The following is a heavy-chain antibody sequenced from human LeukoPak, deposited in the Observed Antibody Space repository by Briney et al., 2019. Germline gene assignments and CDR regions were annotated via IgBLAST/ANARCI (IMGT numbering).Heavy chain of an antibody. Sequence: PSETLSLTCTVSGGSISSHYWSWIRQTPGKELEWIGYIYYSGSTNYNPSLKSRVTISMDTSKNQFSLKLSSVTAADTAVYFCAREYCSSTSCYLFDYWGQGTLVTVSS. CDR3: AREYCSSTSCYLFDY. J-gene: IGHJ4*02. CDR1: GGSISSHY. CDR2: IYYSGST. V-gene: IGHV4-59*11. D-gene: IGHD2-2*01.